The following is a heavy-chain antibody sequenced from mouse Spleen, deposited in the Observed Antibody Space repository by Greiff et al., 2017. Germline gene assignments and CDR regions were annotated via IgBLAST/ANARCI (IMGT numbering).Heavy chain of an antibody. D-gene: IGHD1-1*01. CDR3: ARPYYYGSSLYFDY. Sequence: VQLQQSGAELVKPGASVKISCKASGYAFSSYWMNWVKQRPGKGLEWIGQIYPGDGDTNYNGKFKGKATLTADKSSSTAYMQLSSLTSEDSAVYFCARPYYYGSSLYFDYWGQGTTLTVSS. J-gene: IGHJ2*01. CDR1: GYAFSSYW. CDR2: IYPGDGDT. V-gene: IGHV1-80*01.